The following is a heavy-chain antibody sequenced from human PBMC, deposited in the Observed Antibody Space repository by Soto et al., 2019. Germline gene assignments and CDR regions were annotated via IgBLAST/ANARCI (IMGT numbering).Heavy chain of an antibody. Sequence: VQLVQSGAEVKKPGSSVKVSCKASGGTFSSYAISWVRQAPGQGLEWMGGIIPIFGTANYVQKFQGRVKNTADESTSTAYMELSSLRSEDTAVYYCARAAHCSSSSCYSWFDPWGQGTLVTVSS. D-gene: IGHD2-2*02. CDR3: ARAAHCSSSSCYSWFDP. V-gene: IGHV1-69*01. J-gene: IGHJ5*02. CDR1: GGTFSSYA. CDR2: IIPIFGTA.